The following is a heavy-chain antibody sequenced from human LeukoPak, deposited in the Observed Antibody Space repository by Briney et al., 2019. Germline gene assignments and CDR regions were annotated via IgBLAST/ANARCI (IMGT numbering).Heavy chain of an antibody. V-gene: IGHV3-23*01. D-gene: IGHD6-13*01. CDR2: ITASGGST. J-gene: IGHJ4*02. Sequence: GGSLRLSCAASGFTFSSYAMSWVRQAPGKGLEWVSAITASGGSTYYADSVKGRFTISRDNSKNTLHLQANNLRADDTAIYYCAKKSSSSWPNFDFWGQGTLVTVSS. CDR1: GFTFSSYA. CDR3: AKKSSSSWPNFDF.